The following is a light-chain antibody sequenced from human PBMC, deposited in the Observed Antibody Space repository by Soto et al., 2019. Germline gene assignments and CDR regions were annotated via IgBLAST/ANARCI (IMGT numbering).Light chain of an antibody. CDR2: DDS. CDR3: QVWDTSSDHYV. Sequence: SYDLTQPPSVSVAPGQTAKVICGGNNIGSKSVQWYQQKPGQAPVLVVYDDSDRPSGIPERFSGSKSWNTATLTISRVEAGDEADYCCQVWDTSSDHYVFGTGTKVTVL. CDR1: NIGSKS. J-gene: IGLJ1*01. V-gene: IGLV3-21*02.